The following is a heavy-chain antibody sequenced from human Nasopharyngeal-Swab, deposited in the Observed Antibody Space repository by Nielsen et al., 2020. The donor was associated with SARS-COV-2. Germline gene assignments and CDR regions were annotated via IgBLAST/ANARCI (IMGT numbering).Heavy chain of an antibody. V-gene: IGHV3-64*01. CDR1: GFTFSSYA. J-gene: IGHJ3*02. CDR3: ARGRSSGWYKAFDI. Sequence: GSLRLSCAASGFTFSSYAMHWVRQAPGKGLEYVSAISSNGGSTYYANSVKGRFTISRDNSKNTLYLQMGSLGAEDMAVYYCARGRSSGWYKAFDIWGQGTMVTVSS. D-gene: IGHD6-19*01. CDR2: ISSNGGST.